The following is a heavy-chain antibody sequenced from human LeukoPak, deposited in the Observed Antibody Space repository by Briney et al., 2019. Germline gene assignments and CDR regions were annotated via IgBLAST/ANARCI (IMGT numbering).Heavy chain of an antibody. J-gene: IGHJ4*02. Sequence: PSETLSLTCTVSGGSISSGGYYWSWIRQPPGKGLEWIGYIYHSGSTYYNPSLKSRVTISVDRSKNQFSLKLSSVTAADTAVYYCASEPTTVPYYFDYWGQGTLVTVSS. V-gene: IGHV4-30-2*01. CDR1: GGSISSGGYY. CDR2: IYHSGST. D-gene: IGHD4-17*01. CDR3: ASEPTTVPYYFDY.